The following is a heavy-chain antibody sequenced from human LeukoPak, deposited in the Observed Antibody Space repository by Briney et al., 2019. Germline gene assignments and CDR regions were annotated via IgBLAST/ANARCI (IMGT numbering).Heavy chain of an antibody. Sequence: PGGSLRLSCAASGFTFSSYGMHWVRQAPGKGLEWVAVISYDGGNKYYADSVKGRFTISRDNSKNTLYLQMNSLRAEDTAVYYCAKVGDYGDYALDYWGQGTLVTVSS. CDR3: AKVGDYGDYALDY. V-gene: IGHV3-30*18. CDR2: ISYDGGNK. D-gene: IGHD4-17*01. CDR1: GFTFSSYG. J-gene: IGHJ4*02.